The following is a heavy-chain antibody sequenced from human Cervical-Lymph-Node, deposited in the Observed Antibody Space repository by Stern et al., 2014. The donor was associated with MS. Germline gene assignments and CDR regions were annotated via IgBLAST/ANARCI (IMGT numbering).Heavy chain of an antibody. D-gene: IGHD1-7*01. CDR1: GFTVSSHY. J-gene: IGHJ4*02. Sequence: VQLVESGGGLIQPGGSLRLSCAASGFTVSSHYMSCVRQAPGKGLEWVSVIYSGGSTYDADSVKGRFTISRENSKNTLYLQMNSLRAEDTAVYYCARDLGGTRSDYWGQGTLVTVSS. V-gene: IGHV3-53*01. CDR2: IYSGGST. CDR3: ARDLGGTRSDY.